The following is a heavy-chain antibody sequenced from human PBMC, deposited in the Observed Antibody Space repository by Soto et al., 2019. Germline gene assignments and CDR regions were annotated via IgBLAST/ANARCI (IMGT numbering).Heavy chain of an antibody. CDR2: ITITGDTT. CDR3: AKGGGGDHGY. CDR1: GFIFTTSD. J-gene: IGHJ4*02. V-gene: IGHV3-23*04. Sequence: EVQLVESEGGLVQPGGSLRLSCEASGFIFTTSDMSWVRQAPGKGLEWISSITITGDTTHYADSVKGRFTISRDNSRNKGYLQMNTLGVDDTALYYCAKGGGGDHGYWGQGTLVAVSS. D-gene: IGHD2-21*02.